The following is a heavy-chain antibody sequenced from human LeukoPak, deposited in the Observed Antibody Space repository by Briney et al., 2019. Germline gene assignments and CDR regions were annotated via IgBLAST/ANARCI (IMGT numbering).Heavy chain of an antibody. CDR1: GGSISSYY. J-gene: IGHJ4*02. Sequence: SETLSLTCTVSGGSISSYYWSWIRQPPGKGLEWIGYIYYSGSTNYNPSLKSRVTISVDTSKNQFSLKLSSVTAADTAVYYCERHRPRSYYDSSGSDFDYWGQGTLVTVSS. V-gene: IGHV4-59*08. CDR3: ERHRPRSYYDSSGSDFDY. CDR2: IYYSGST. D-gene: IGHD3-22*01.